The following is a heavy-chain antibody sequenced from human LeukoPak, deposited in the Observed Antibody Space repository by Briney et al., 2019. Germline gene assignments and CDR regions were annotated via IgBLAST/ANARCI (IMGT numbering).Heavy chain of an antibody. CDR2: IKQDRSEK. D-gene: IGHD3-3*01. Sequence: GGSLRLSCAASGFTFTNYWMSWVRQAPGKGLELVANIKQDRSEKYYVDSVKGRFTISRDNAKNSLYLQMNSLRAEDTGVYYCARLREIPVFGVVTKSTSYFDYWGQGTLVTVSS. CDR3: ARLREIPVFGVVTKSTSYFDY. J-gene: IGHJ4*02. CDR1: GFTFTNYW. V-gene: IGHV3-7*01.